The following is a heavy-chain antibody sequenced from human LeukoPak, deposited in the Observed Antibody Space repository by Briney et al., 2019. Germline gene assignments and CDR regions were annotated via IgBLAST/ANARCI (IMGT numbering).Heavy chain of an antibody. J-gene: IGHJ4*02. CDR3: AREMGWNYGDY. Sequence: GGSLRLSCAASGFTFSSYWMTWVRQAPGKGLEWVANIKKDGSEKYYVDSVRGRFTISRENAKNSLYLQMNSLRAEDTAVYYCAREMGWNYGDYWGQGTLVTVSS. D-gene: IGHD1-7*01. V-gene: IGHV3-7*05. CDR2: IKKDGSEK. CDR1: GFTFSSYW.